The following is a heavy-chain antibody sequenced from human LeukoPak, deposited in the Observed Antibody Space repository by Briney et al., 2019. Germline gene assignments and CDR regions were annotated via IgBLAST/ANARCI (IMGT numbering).Heavy chain of an antibody. J-gene: IGHJ4*02. CDR3: AKDFGRNLGGPGY. D-gene: IGHD3-10*01. CDR1: GFTFSTYT. V-gene: IGHV3-23*01. Sequence: GGSLRPSCAASGFTFSTYTMAWDRQAPGGGLEWVSGISGNGGRTYYADSVKGRFAISRDDSKSTLYLQMNSLRGEDTAVYYCAKDFGRNLGGPGYWGRGTLVIVSS. CDR2: ISGNGGRT.